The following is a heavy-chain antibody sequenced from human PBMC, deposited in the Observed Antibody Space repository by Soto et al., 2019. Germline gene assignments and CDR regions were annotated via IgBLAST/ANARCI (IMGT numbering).Heavy chain of an antibody. CDR2: INHSGRV. D-gene: IGHD3-22*01. Sequence: LSETLSLTCAVYGGSFSGHSWTWICQSPGKGLEWIGDINHSGRVNYSPSLRSRVTISLDTSKNQFSLTLSAVTAADTAMYYCSARAYDTNGYYRFDPWGQGTLVTVSS. CDR3: SARAYDTNGYYRFDP. J-gene: IGHJ5*01. V-gene: IGHV4-34*01. CDR1: GGSFSGHS.